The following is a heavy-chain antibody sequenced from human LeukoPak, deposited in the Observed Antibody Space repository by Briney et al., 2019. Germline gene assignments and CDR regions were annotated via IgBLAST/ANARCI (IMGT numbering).Heavy chain of an antibody. CDR3: VKDRPCDTCMPMDA. CDR1: GFTFTAYS. Sequence: PGGSLRLSWAASGFTFTAYSIGWVRQPPGKGRGWVAGLGRSGEYTYYADSVKGRFTISRDNYKDTVSLQMNSLRAEDSAMYYCVKDRPCDTCMPMDAWGQGTTVTVSS. V-gene: IGHV3-23*01. CDR2: LGRSGEYT. J-gene: IGHJ6*02. D-gene: IGHD2-2*01.